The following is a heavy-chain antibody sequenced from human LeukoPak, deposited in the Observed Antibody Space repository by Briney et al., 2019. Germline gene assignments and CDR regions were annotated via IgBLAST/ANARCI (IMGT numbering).Heavy chain of an antibody. D-gene: IGHD3-10*01. CDR3: ARDSGISGRTDY. CDR1: GGSISSGGYY. J-gene: IGHJ4*02. Sequence: PSQTLSLTCTVSGGSISSGGYYWSWIRQYPGKGLEWIGYIYYSGSTYYNPSLKSRVTISVDTSKNQFSLKLSSVTAADTAVYYCARDSGISGRTDYWGQGTLVTVPS. V-gene: IGHV4-31*03. CDR2: IYYSGST.